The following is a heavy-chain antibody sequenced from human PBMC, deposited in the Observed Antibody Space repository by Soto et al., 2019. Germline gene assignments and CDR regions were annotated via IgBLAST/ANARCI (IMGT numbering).Heavy chain of an antibody. D-gene: IGHD3-16*01. J-gene: IGHJ4*02. CDR3: ARLIDLYVVFDY. Sequence: SGPTLVNPTQTLTLTCTFSGSSLSTSEVAVGWIRQPPGKALEWLALIYWDDDKRYSPTLNNRLTVTKDTSKNQVVLSMTNMDTVDTGTYFCARLIDLYVVFDYWGQGILVTVSS. CDR2: IYWDDDK. CDR1: GSSLSTSEVA. V-gene: IGHV2-5*02.